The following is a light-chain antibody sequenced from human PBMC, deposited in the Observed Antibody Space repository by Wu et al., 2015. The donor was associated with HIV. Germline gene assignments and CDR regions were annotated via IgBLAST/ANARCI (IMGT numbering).Light chain of an antibody. J-gene: IGKJ2*01. V-gene: IGKV1-9*01. CDR2: AAS. Sequence: DTQMTQSPSTLSTSVGDRVTITCRASQSISGRLAWFQQKPGKAPKLLIYAASTLQSGVPSRFSGSGSGTEFTLTISSLQPEDFATYYCQQLNSYLYTFGQGTKLEIK. CDR3: QQLNSYLYT. CDR1: QSISGR.